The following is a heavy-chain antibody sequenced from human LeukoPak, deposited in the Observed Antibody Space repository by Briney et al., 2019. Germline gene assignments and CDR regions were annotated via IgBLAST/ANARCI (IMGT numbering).Heavy chain of an antibody. J-gene: IGHJ4*02. D-gene: IGHD1-1*01. CDR2: IYYSGST. Sequence: SETLSLTCTVSGGSISSYYWSWIRQPPGKGLEWIGYIYYSGSTNYNPSLKSRVTISVDTSKNQFSLKLSSVTAADTAVYYCARVTWTRRVDNWGQGTLVTVSS. V-gene: IGHV4-59*08. CDR3: ARVTWTRRVDN. CDR1: GGSISSYY.